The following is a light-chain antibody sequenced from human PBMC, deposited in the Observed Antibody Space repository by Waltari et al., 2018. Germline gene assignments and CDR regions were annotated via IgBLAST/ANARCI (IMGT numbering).Light chain of an antibody. J-gene: IGLJ2*01. CDR1: SSDVGGYNC. CDR2: DVS. Sequence: QSALTQPASVSGSPGQSITISCTGTSSDVGGYNCVSWYQHHPGKAPKLLVFDVSNRPSGASNRFSGSKSGNTASLTIAGLQAGDEADYYCSSKTSSSTVVFGGGTKLT. V-gene: IGLV2-14*03. CDR3: SSKTSSSTVV.